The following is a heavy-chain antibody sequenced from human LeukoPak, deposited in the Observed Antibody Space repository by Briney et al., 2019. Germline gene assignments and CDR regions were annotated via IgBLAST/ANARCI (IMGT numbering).Heavy chain of an antibody. Sequence: KPSETLSLTCTVSGYSISSGYYWGWIRQPPGKGLEGFGSIYHSGSTYYNPSLKSRVTISVDKSKTQFSLKLSSVTAADTAVYYCARVWRFGARDYYFDYWGQGTLVTVSS. CDR2: IYHSGST. V-gene: IGHV4-38-2*02. J-gene: IGHJ4*02. CDR3: ARVWRFGARDYYFDY. CDR1: GYSISSGYY. D-gene: IGHD3-10*01.